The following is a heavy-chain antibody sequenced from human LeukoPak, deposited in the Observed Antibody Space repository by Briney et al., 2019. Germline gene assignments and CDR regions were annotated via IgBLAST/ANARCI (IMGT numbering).Heavy chain of an antibody. V-gene: IGHV5-51*01. Sequence: GESLKISCKGSGYSFTSYWIGWVRQMPGKGLEWMGIIYPGDSDTRYSPSFQGQVTISADKSISTAYLQWSSLKASGTAMYYCARPATLSPYGGNLYFDYWGQGTLVTVSS. D-gene: IGHD4-23*01. J-gene: IGHJ4*02. CDR1: GYSFTSYW. CDR2: IYPGDSDT. CDR3: ARPATLSPYGGNLYFDY.